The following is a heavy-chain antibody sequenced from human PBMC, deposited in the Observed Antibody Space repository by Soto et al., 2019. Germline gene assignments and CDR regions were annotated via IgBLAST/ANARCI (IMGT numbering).Heavy chain of an antibody. Sequence: QVQLVQSGGEVKKPGASVKVSCKATGYTFTSFGISWVRQAPGQGLEWMGWISAYNGNTNYAQKLQGRVTMTTDTATSTAYMELRSLTSDDTAVYYCASDRSMYYGMDGWGQGTTVTVSS. CDR1: GYTFTSFG. D-gene: IGHD2-8*01. CDR3: ASDRSMYYGMDG. V-gene: IGHV1-18*01. J-gene: IGHJ6*02. CDR2: ISAYNGNT.